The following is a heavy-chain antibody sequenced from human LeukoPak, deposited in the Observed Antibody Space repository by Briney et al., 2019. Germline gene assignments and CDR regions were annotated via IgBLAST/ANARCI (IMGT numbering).Heavy chain of an antibody. D-gene: IGHD5-18*01. V-gene: IGHV3-21*01. J-gene: IGHJ4*02. CDR1: GFTFSSYS. CDR3: ARAGYTYTTLYY. Sequence: GSLRLSCAASGFTFSSYSMNWVRQAPGKGLEWVSSISSSSSYIYYADSVKGRFTISRDNAKNSLYLQMNFLRAEDAAVYYCARAGYTYTTLYYWGPGTPVTVSS. CDR2: ISSSSSYI.